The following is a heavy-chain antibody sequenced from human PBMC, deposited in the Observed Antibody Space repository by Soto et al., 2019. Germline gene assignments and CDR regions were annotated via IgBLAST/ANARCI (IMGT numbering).Heavy chain of an antibody. CDR3: ASGLVTTLHY. Sequence: PSETLSLTCAVSGGSISSGGYSWGWIRQPPGKGLEWIGYIYHSGSTYYNPSLKSRVTISVDRSKNQFSLKLSSVTAADTAVYYCASGLVTTLHYWGQGTLVTVS. CDR1: GGSISSGGYS. D-gene: IGHD4-17*01. J-gene: IGHJ4*02. CDR2: IYHSGST. V-gene: IGHV4-30-2*01.